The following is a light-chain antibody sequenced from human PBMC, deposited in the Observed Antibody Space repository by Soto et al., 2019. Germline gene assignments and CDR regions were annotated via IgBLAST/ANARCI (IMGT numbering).Light chain of an antibody. CDR1: QSVSSSF. J-gene: IGKJ2*01. Sequence: EIVLTQSPGTLSLSPGERATLSCRASQSVSSSFLAWYQQKPGQAPRLLIYGASSRATGIPDRFSGSGSGTDVTLTISRLEPEDFAVYYCQQYHSSPPRYTFGQGTKLEIK. CDR2: GAS. CDR3: QQYHSSPPRYT. V-gene: IGKV3-20*01.